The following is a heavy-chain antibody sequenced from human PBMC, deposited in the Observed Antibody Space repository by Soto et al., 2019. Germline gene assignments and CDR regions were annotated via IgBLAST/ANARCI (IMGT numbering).Heavy chain of an antibody. Sequence: GGSLRLSCAASGFAFSNYAMHWVRQAPGKGLEWVSSISTSIDATYYADSVKGRFTISRDDSKNTLYLQMNSLRAEDSAVYYCAKDRTVAARNFDYWGQGPKVTVSS. J-gene: IGHJ4*02. V-gene: IGHV3-23*01. CDR1: GFAFSNYA. CDR3: AKDRTVAARNFDY. D-gene: IGHD6-6*01. CDR2: ISTSIDAT.